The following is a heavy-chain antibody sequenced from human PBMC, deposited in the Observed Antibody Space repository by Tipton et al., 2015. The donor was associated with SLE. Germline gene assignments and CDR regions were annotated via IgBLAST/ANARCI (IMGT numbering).Heavy chain of an antibody. J-gene: IGHJ4*02. Sequence: TLSLTCTVSGYSISSNYYWGWIRQPPGKGLEWIGNIYYSGSTYYNPSLKSRVTISVDTSKTQFSLRLSSVTAADTAVYYCASRGRWELPTDYWGQGTLVTVSS. CDR3: ASRGRWELPTDY. V-gene: IGHV4-38-2*02. D-gene: IGHD4-23*01. CDR2: IYYSGST. CDR1: GYSISSNYY.